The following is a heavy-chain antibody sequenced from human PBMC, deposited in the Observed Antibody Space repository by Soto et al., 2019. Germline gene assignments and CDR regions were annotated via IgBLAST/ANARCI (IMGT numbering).Heavy chain of an antibody. J-gene: IGHJ5*02. CDR2: INHSGST. CDR1: GGSFSGYC. Sequence: SETLSLTRAVYGGSFSGYCWSWIRQPPGKGLEWIGEINHSGSTNYNPSLKSRVTISVDTSKNKFSLKLSSVTAADTAVYYCARGRTYYYDSSGYNSKYWFAPPARGTLVHVSS. D-gene: IGHD3-22*01. V-gene: IGHV4-34*01. CDR3: ARGRTYYYDSSGYNSKYWFAP.